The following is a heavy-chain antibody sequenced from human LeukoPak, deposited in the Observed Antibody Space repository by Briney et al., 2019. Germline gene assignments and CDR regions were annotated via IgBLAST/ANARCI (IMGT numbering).Heavy chain of an antibody. J-gene: IGHJ6*03. CDR1: GYTFTSYD. CDR2: MNPNSGNT. CDR3: ARGRITMVRGRYYYYYMDV. D-gene: IGHD3-10*01. Sequence: GASVKVSCKASGYTFTSYDINWVRQATGQGLEWMGWMNPNSGNTGYAQKFQGRATMTRNASISTAYMELSSLRSEDTAVYYCARGRITMVRGRYYYYYMDVWGKGTTVTVSS. V-gene: IGHV1-8*01.